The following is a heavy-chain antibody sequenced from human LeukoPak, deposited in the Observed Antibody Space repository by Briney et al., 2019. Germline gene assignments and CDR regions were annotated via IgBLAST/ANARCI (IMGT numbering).Heavy chain of an antibody. CDR1: GFTVSSNY. Sequence: GGSLRLSCAASGFTVSSNYMSWVRQAPGKGLEWVSVIYSGGSTYYADSVKGRFTISRDNSKNTLYLQMNSLRAEDTAVYYCARFSSWYYFDYWGQGTLVTVSS. CDR3: ARFSSWYYFDY. V-gene: IGHV3-53*01. J-gene: IGHJ4*02. CDR2: IYSGGST. D-gene: IGHD6-13*01.